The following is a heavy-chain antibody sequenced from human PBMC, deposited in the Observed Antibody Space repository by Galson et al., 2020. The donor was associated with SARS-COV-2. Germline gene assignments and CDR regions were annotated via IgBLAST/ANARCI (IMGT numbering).Heavy chain of an antibody. CDR2: INPSGGGT. D-gene: IGHD4-4*01. J-gene: IGHJ4*02. CDR1: GYTFTSSY. Sequence: ASVKVSCKESGYTFTSSYIHWVRQAPGQGLEWMGIINPSGGGTTYAQKFQGRVTMTRDTSTSTVYMELSSLRSEDTAVYYCARDSQGGNDYNYLLFWGQGTLVTVSS. V-gene: IGHV1-46*01. CDR3: ARDSQGGNDYNYLLF.